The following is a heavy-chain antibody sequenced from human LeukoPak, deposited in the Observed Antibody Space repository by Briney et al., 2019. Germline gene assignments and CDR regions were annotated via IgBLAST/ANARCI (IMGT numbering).Heavy chain of an antibody. V-gene: IGHV1-24*01. Sequence: ASVKVSCKVSGYTLTELSMRWVRQAPGKGLEWMGGFDPEDGETIYAQKFQGRVTMTEDTSTDTAYMELSSLRSEDTAVYYCATYDRIMNGILEWFQWGQGTLVTVSS. D-gene: IGHD3-3*01. J-gene: IGHJ4*02. CDR1: GYTLTELS. CDR2: FDPEDGET. CDR3: ATYDRIMNGILEWFQ.